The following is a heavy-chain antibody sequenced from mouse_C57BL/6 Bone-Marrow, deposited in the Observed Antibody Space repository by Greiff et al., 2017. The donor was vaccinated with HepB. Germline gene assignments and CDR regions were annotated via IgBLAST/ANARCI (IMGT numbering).Heavy chain of an antibody. CDR3: ARSGLRPY. V-gene: IGHV1-81*01. D-gene: IGHD3-1*01. J-gene: IGHJ3*01. Sequence: VKLMESGAELARPGASVKLSCKASGYTFTSYGISWVKQRTGQGLEWIGEIYPRSGNTYYNEKFKGKATLTADKSSSTAYMELRSLTSEDSAVYFCARSGLRPYWGQGTLVTVSA. CDR1: GYTFTSYG. CDR2: IYPRSGNT.